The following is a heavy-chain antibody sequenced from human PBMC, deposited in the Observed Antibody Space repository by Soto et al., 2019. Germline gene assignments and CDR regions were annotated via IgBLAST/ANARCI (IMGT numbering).Heavy chain of an antibody. Sequence: GASVKVSCKASGYTFTSYAMHWVRQAPGQRLEWMGWINAGNGNTKYSQKFQGRVTITRDTSASTAYMELSSLRSEDTAVYYCATREPELRGSNNYGMDVWGQGTTVTGSS. D-gene: IGHD1-7*01. V-gene: IGHV1-3*01. CDR2: INAGNGNT. J-gene: IGHJ6*02. CDR1: GYTFTSYA. CDR3: ATREPELRGSNNYGMDV.